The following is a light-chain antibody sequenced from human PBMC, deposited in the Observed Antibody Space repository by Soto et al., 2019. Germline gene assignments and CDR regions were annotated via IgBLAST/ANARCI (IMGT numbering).Light chain of an antibody. CDR2: TAS. J-gene: IGKJ4*01. CDR1: QNIKKY. CDR3: QQSFGTPLT. Sequence: DIQMTQPPSSLSASVGDRVTITCRASQNIKKYLNWYQQKPGKAPNLLIYTASSLQVGLPSRFSGSGSGTDFTLTISSLQHEDSETYYCQQSFGTPLTLGGGTKVDIK. V-gene: IGKV1-39*01.